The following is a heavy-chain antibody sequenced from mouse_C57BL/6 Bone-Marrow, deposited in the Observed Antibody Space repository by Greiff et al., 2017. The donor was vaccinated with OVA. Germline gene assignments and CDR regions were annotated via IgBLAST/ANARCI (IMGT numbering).Heavy chain of an antibody. CDR2: IDPSDSYT. J-gene: IGHJ3*01. CDR1: GYTFTSYW. Sequence: QVQLQQPGAELVRPGTSVKLSCKASGYTFTSYWMHWVKQRPGQGLEWIGVIDPSDSYTNYNQKFKGKATLTVDTSSSTAYMQLSSLTSEDSAVYYCARSGRGAWFAYWGQGTLVTVSA. CDR3: ARSGRGAWFAY. V-gene: IGHV1-59*01.